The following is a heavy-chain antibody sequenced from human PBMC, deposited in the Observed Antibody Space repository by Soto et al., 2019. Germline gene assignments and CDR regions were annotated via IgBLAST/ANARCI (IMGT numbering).Heavy chain of an antibody. CDR2: INPNSGGT. CDR1: GYTFTGYY. CDR3: ARDLRRITMVRGVTIHSY. D-gene: IGHD3-10*01. V-gene: IGHV1-2*04. Sequence: ASVKVSCKASGYTFTGYYMHWVRQAPGQGLEWMGWINPNSGGTNFAQKFQGWVTMTRETSISTVYMELTRLTSDDTAVYYCARDLRRITMVRGVTIHSYWGQGTLVTVSS. J-gene: IGHJ4*02.